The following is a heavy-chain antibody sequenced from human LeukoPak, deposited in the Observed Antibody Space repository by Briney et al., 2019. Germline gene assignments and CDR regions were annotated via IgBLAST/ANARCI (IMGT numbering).Heavy chain of an antibody. CDR2: IYYSGVT. J-gene: IGHJ4*02. CDR3: ASFHRHRTDY. V-gene: IGHV4-39*01. CDR1: GGPISGSSYY. Sequence: SETLSLTCTVSGGPISGSSYYWVWIRQPPGKGLEWIGSIYYSGVTYYNPSLKSRVTVSVDTSKNQFSLKLSSVTAADTAVFYCASFHRHRTDYWGQGTLVTVSP.